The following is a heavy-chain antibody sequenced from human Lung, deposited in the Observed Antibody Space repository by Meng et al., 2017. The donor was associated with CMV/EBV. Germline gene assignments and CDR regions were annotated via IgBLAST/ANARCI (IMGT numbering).Heavy chain of an antibody. J-gene: IGHJ4*02. CDR3: ARIGLCSGTTCYTGDYSSRHFDY. CDR2: TIPIFGTA. CDR1: YA. Sequence: YAISWVRQAPGHVLEWMGGTIPIFGTATYAQTFQGRVTITTDESRSTAYMELSSLRSEDTAVYYCARIGLCSGTTCYTGDYSSRHFDYWGQGTLVTVSS. D-gene: IGHD2-2*02. V-gene: IGHV1-69*05.